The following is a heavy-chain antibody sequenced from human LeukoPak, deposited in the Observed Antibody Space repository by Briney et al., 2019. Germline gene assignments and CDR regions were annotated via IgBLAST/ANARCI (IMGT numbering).Heavy chain of an antibody. CDR3: ARGVGSGWPYVVQYYFDY. CDR1: GFSVEDYG. J-gene: IGHJ4*02. CDR2: ITGGGDTT. Sequence: PGGSLRLSCAASGFSVEDYGMNWVRQVPGKGLEWVSAITGGGDTTYYADSVKGRLTISRDNSKNTLYLQMNSLRAEDTAVYYCARGVGSGWPYVVQYYFDYWGQGTLVTVSS. D-gene: IGHD6-19*01. V-gene: IGHV3-23*01.